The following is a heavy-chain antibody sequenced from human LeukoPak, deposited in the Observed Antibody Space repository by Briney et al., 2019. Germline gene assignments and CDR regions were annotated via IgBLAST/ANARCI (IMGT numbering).Heavy chain of an antibody. CDR1: GFTFSSYS. Sequence: GGSLRLSCAASGFTFSSYSMNWVRQAPGKGLEWVSSISSSSSYIYYADSVKGRFTISRDNAKNSLYLQMNSLRAEDTAVYYCARGGAFDFWSGYSRWGQGTRVTVSS. CDR2: ISSSSSYI. V-gene: IGHV3-21*01. J-gene: IGHJ4*02. D-gene: IGHD3-3*01. CDR3: ARGGAFDFWSGYSR.